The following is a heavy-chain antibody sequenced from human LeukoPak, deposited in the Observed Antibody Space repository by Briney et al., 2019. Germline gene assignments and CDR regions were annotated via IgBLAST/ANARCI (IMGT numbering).Heavy chain of an antibody. CDR2: IYTSGST. CDR1: GGSISSYY. J-gene: IGHJ1*01. CDR3: AGGGIAVAGNRKYFQH. D-gene: IGHD6-19*01. V-gene: IGHV4-4*07. Sequence: SETLSLTCTVSGGSISSYYWSWIRQPAGKGLEWIGRIYTSGSTNYNPSLKSRVTMSVDTSKNQFPLKLSSVTAADTAVYYCAGGGIAVAGNRKYFQHWGQGTLVTVSS.